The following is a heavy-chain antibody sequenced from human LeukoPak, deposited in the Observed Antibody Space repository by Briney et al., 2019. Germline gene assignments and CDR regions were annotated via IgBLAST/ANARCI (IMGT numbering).Heavy chain of an antibody. D-gene: IGHD2-15*01. J-gene: IGHJ3*02. CDR2: IRYDGSNK. Sequence: GGSLRLSCAASGFTFSSYGMHWVRQAPGKGLEWVAFIRYDGSNKYYADSVKGRFAISRDTAKNSMYLQMNSLRAEDTAVYYCARAVYCSGGSCYKDAFDIWGQGTMVTVSS. CDR3: ARAVYCSGGSCYKDAFDI. V-gene: IGHV3-30*02. CDR1: GFTFSSYG.